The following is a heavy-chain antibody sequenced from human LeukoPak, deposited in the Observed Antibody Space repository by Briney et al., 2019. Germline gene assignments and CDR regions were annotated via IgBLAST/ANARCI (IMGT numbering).Heavy chain of an antibody. CDR3: ARGPQYIQYSYYYYMDV. Sequence: PSETLSLTCTVSGGSFTDYYWGWIRQPPGKGLEWIGDINHSGSTSYNPSLKSRVTISLDTSKNQFSLRLSSVTAADTAVYYCARGPQYIQYSYYYYMDVWGKGTTVTVSS. V-gene: IGHV4-34*01. J-gene: IGHJ6*03. D-gene: IGHD1-1*01. CDR2: INHSGST. CDR1: GGSFTDYY.